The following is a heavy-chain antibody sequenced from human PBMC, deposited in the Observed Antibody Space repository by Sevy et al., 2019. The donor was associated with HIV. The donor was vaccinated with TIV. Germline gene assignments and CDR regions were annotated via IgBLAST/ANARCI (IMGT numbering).Heavy chain of an antibody. D-gene: IGHD6-13*01. Sequence: SETLSLTCSVSDDSISSSNYFWGWIRQPPGKGLEWIGSIYYTATTYYNPSLKSRFTLSVDTSMKQFSLKLSSVTAADTAVYYCARHGSWSFYFDYWGQGILVTVSS. V-gene: IGHV4-39*01. CDR2: IYYTATT. J-gene: IGHJ4*02. CDR3: ARHGSWSFYFDY. CDR1: DDSISSSNYF.